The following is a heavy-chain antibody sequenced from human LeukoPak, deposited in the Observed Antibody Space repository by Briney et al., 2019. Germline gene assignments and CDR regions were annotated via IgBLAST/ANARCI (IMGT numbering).Heavy chain of an antibody. D-gene: IGHD1-26*01. CDR3: ARDAVGASLFEY. V-gene: IGHV6-1*01. J-gene: IGHJ4*02. CDR1: GDIVSNNVAV. CDR2: TYYRSKWHN. Sequence: TSQTLSLTCVISGDIVSNNVAVWNWIRQSPSRGLEWLGRTYYRSKWHNHYAVSMESRITISPDTSKNQFYLQLDSVTPEDTAVYYCARDAVGASLFEYWGQGTLVTVSS.